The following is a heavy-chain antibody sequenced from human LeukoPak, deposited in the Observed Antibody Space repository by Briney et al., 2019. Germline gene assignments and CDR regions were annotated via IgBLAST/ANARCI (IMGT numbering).Heavy chain of an antibody. Sequence: ASVKVSCKASGYTFTSYGISWVRQAPGQGLEWMGWISAYNGNTNYAQKLQGRVTMTTDTSTSTAYMELRSLRSDDTAVYYCAREGLYYYGSGGYYDGMDVWGQGTTVTVSS. CDR3: AREGLYYYGSGGYYDGMDV. CDR1: GYTFTSYG. CDR2: ISAYNGNT. V-gene: IGHV1-18*01. D-gene: IGHD3-10*01. J-gene: IGHJ6*02.